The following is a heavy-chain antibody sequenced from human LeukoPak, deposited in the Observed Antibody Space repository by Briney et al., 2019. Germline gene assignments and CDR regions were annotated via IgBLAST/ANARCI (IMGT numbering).Heavy chain of an antibody. CDR1: GFTFSSNW. V-gene: IGHV3-7*01. CDR3: ARRRNYYDSSGYLMAAYYFDY. CDR2: IKQDGSEK. D-gene: IGHD3-22*01. Sequence: GGSLRLSCAASGFTFSSNWMSWVRQAPGKGLEWVANIKQDGSEKYYVDSVKGRSTISRDNAKNSLYLQMNSLRAEDTAVYYCARRRNYYDSSGYLMAAYYFDYWGQGTLVTVSS. J-gene: IGHJ4*02.